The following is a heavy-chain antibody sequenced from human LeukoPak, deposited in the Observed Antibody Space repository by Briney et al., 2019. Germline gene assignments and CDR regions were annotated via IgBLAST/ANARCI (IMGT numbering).Heavy chain of an antibody. CDR2: IYYSGST. V-gene: IGHV4-59*08. CDR3: ARVGYSGALIGAFDI. CDR1: GGSISGSNW. Sequence: SGTLSLTCAVSGGSISGSNWWSWIRQPPGKGLERIGYIYYSGSTNYNPSLKSRITISVDTSKNQFSLKLNSVTAADTAVYSCARVGYSGALIGAFDIWGQGTMVTVSS. D-gene: IGHD1-26*01. J-gene: IGHJ3*02.